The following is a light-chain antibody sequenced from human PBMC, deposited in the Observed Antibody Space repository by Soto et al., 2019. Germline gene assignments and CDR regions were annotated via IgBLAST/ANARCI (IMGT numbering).Light chain of an antibody. V-gene: IGKV3-20*01. CDR1: QSVSSSY. CDR3: QQYCSSRGWT. CDR2: GAS. Sequence: EVVLTQSPGTLSLSPGERATLSCRASQSVSSSYLAWYQQKPGQAPRLLIYGASSRATGIPDRFSGSGSGTDLPPTIRRLEPEDFAVYYRQQYCSSRGWTFRQGTKVAIK. J-gene: IGKJ1*01.